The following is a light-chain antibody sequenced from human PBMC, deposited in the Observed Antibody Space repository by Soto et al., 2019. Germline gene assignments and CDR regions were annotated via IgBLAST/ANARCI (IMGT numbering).Light chain of an antibody. CDR1: QSVSAW. CDR2: DVS. Sequence: DIQMTQSPSTLSASVGDRVTITCRASQSVSAWLAWYQQKPGKAPKFLMYDVSNLESGVPSRFSGSGSGTEFTLTISSLQPDDFATYYCQQYYTYSTFGQGTKVDIK. V-gene: IGKV1-5*01. J-gene: IGKJ1*01. CDR3: QQYYTYST.